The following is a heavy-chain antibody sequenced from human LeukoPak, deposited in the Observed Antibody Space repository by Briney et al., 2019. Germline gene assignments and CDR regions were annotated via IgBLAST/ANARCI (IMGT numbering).Heavy chain of an antibody. CDR1: GGSISSNDYY. Sequence: SETLSLTCTVSGGSISSNDYYWGRIRQPPGEGLEGIGSIFYSGSTYSNPSLKSRVTISVDTSKNQFSLKLSSVTAADTALYFCARAPAGCGGTCPFDYWGQGTLITVSS. V-gene: IGHV4-39*07. CDR2: IFYSGST. D-gene: IGHD2-21*01. CDR3: ARAPAGCGGTCPFDY. J-gene: IGHJ4*02.